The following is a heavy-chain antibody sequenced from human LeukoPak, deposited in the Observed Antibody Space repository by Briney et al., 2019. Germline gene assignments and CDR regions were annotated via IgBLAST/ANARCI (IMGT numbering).Heavy chain of an antibody. CDR3: ARDGSSGSHFDH. CDR1: GGSFSGYY. Sequence: PSETLSLTCAVYGGSFSGYYWSWIRQPPGKGLEWIGEINHSGSTNYNPSLKSRVTISVDTSKNQFSLKVSSVTAADTAAYYCARDGSSGSHFDHWGQGTLVTVSS. J-gene: IGHJ4*02. V-gene: IGHV4-34*01. CDR2: INHSGST. D-gene: IGHD1-26*01.